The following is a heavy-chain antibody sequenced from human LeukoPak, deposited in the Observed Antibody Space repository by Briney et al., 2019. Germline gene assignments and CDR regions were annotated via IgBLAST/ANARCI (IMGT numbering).Heavy chain of an antibody. Sequence: QPGGSLRLSCAASGFTFSSHGMSWVRQAPGKGLEWVSAISSRGGSTYYADSVKGRFIISRDNSKNTLYLQMNSLRAEDTAVYYCARDNHYYGSGSYDYWGQGTLVTVSS. CDR1: GFTFSSHG. J-gene: IGHJ4*02. V-gene: IGHV3-23*01. CDR3: ARDNHYYGSGSYDY. CDR2: ISSRGGST. D-gene: IGHD3-10*01.